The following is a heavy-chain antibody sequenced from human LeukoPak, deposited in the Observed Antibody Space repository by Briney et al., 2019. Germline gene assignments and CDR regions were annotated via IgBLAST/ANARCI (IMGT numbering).Heavy chain of an antibody. Sequence: GGSLRLSCAASGLTFSSYAMSWVRRAPGRGLEWVSGISVIGGKTYYADSVKGRFTISRDNSKNTLYLQMNSLRAEDTAVYHCAKDQWNDVTYFDYWGQGTLVTVSS. D-gene: IGHD1-1*01. J-gene: IGHJ4*02. CDR3: AKDQWNDVTYFDY. CDR1: GLTFSSYA. CDR2: ISVIGGKT. V-gene: IGHV3-23*01.